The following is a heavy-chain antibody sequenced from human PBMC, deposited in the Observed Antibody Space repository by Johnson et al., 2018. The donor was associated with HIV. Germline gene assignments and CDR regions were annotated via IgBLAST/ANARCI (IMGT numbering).Heavy chain of an antibody. CDR1: LFTFSSYG. J-gene: IGHJ3*02. CDR2: ISYDGSNK. Sequence: QVQLVESGGGVVQPGRSLRLSCAASLFTFSSYGMHWVRQAPGKGLEWVAVISYDGSNKYYAGSVQGRFTISRDSCKSQVFLQMNSLRAEDTAVYYCARDMCSGGSCYAFDIWGQGTMVTVSS. CDR3: ARDMCSGGSCYAFDI. V-gene: IGHV3-30*03. D-gene: IGHD2-15*01.